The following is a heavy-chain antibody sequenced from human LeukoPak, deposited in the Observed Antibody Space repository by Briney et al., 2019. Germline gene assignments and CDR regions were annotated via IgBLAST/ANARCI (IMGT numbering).Heavy chain of an antibody. Sequence: GGSLRLSCAASGFTFSNCAMHWVRQAPGKGLEWVAVISYDGSSKYYADSVKGRFTISRDNPKNTLYLQMNSLRAEDTAVYYCASRLPDTAMVHWGQGTLVTVSS. CDR2: ISYDGSSK. D-gene: IGHD5-18*01. CDR3: ASRLPDTAMVH. CDR1: GFTFSNCA. V-gene: IGHV3-30-3*01. J-gene: IGHJ4*02.